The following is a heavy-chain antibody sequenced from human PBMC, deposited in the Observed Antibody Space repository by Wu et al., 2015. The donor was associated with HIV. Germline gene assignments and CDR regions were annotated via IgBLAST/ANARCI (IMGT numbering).Heavy chain of an antibody. CDR1: GYTFIDYY. CDR3: ARVKSTWWYFDL. V-gene: IGHV1-2*02. D-gene: IGHD2-2*01. Sequence: QVQLLQSGAEVKKPGASVMVSCKASGYTFIDYYIYWVRKTPGQGLEWMGWINPNRGGTKYAQKFQGRVTMTRDASISTAYMELSRLRSDDTAVYYCARVKSTWWYFDLWGRGTLVTVSS. CDR2: INPNRGGT. J-gene: IGHJ2*01.